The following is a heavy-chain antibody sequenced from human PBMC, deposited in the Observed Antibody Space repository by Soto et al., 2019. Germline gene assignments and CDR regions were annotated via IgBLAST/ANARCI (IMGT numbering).Heavy chain of an antibody. D-gene: IGHD4-17*01. J-gene: IGHJ4*02. CDR1: GGSISSYY. CDR3: ARGHGDYEPYFDY. V-gene: IGHV4-59*01. CDR2: IYYSGST. Sequence: SETLSLTCTVSGGSISSYYWSWIRQPPGKGLEWIGYIYYSGSTNYNPSLESRVTISVDTSKNQFSLKLSSVTAADTAVYYCARGHGDYEPYFDYWGQGTLVTVS.